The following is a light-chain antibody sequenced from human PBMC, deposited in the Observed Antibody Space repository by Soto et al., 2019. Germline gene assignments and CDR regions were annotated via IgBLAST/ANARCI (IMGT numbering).Light chain of an antibody. J-gene: IGLJ1*01. CDR1: SSDVGGYNY. CDR3: CSYAGSYTYV. V-gene: IGLV2-11*01. CDR2: DVS. Sequence: QSVLTQHRSVSGSPGQSVTISCTGTSSDVGGYNYVSWYQQHPGKAPKLMIYDVSKRPSGVPDRFSGSKSGNTASLTISGLQAEDDADYYCCSYAGSYTYVFGTGTKVTVL.